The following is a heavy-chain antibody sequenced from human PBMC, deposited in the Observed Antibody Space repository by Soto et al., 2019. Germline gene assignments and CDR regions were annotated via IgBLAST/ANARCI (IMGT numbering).Heavy chain of an antibody. Sequence: GGSLKLSCAAYGFRFSEYYINWVRQAPGKGLEWVGRTRNKASSYTTDYAAFVKGRFTISRDDSKNLIYLQMNSLKTEDTAVYYGAREGSSSGPDYVYWRQGT. J-gene: IGHJ4*02. CDR3: AREGSSSGPDYVY. CDR2: TRNKASSYTT. V-gene: IGHV3-72*01. D-gene: IGHD3-22*01. CDR1: GFRFSEYY.